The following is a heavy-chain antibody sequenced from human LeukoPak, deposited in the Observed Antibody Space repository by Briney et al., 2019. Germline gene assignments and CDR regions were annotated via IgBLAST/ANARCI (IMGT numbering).Heavy chain of an antibody. J-gene: IGHJ6*02. CDR2: ISDSGSPI. CDR1: GFSFSSYS. CDR3: VSHGNHHYYGMDV. D-gene: IGHD1-14*01. Sequence: GVSLRLSCVGSGFSFSSYSMNWVRQAPGKGLEWVSYISDSGSPIHYADSVRCRFTISRDNAKNSLYLQMNSLRAEDTAVYYCVSHGNHHYYGMDVWGQGTTVTVSS. V-gene: IGHV3-48*01.